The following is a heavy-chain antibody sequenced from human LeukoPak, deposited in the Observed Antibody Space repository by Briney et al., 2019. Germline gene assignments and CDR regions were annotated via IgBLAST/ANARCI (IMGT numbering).Heavy chain of an antibody. J-gene: IGHJ3*01. CDR3: ARGGFTYGPATLGALDV. V-gene: IGHV3-74*01. CDR1: GFTFTDYW. CDR2: ISADGRMT. D-gene: IGHD5-18*01. Sequence: GGSLRLSCAASGFTFTDYWMHWVCQAPGKGLVWVSRISADGRMTDYEDSVKGRFTVSRDSAKNTLYLQMNRVRAEDTAVYYCARGGFTYGPATLGALDVWGQGTMVPVSS.